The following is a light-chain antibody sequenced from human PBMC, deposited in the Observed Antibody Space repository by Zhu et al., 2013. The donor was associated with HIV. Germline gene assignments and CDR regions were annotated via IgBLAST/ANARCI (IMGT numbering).Light chain of an antibody. CDR3: GTWDSSLRAVV. CDR1: SSNIGADHD. CDR2: DSN. V-gene: IGLV1-51*01. J-gene: IGLJ2*01. Sequence: QSGLTQSPSVSAAPGQKVTISCSGSSSNIGADHDVQWYQQLPGTAPKLLIYDSNKRPSGIPDRFSGSKSGTSATLGITGLQTGDEADYYCGTWDSSLRAVVFGGGTKLTVL.